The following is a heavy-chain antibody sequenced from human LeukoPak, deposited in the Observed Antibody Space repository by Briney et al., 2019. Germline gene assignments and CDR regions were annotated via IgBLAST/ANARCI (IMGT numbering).Heavy chain of an antibody. CDR3: TRNRSRAEDD. CDR1: GFTFSGHW. CDR2: INQGGSDK. J-gene: IGHJ4*02. V-gene: IGHV3-7*01. Sequence: GGSLRLSCAASGFTFSGHWMSWVRQAPGKGLEWVANINQGGSDKYYVDSVKGRFTISRDNANNLLYLQMNSLRGEDTAVYYCTRNRSRAEDDWGQGTLVTVSS. D-gene: IGHD1-14*01.